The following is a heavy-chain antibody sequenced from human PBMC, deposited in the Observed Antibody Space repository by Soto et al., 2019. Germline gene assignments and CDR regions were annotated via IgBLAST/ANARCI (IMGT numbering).Heavy chain of an antibody. CDR3: ARGYCSGGSCYSEASYDWFDP. CDR1: GYTFTGYY. CDR2: INPNSGGK. D-gene: IGHD2-15*01. J-gene: IGHJ5*02. V-gene: IGHV1-2*04. Sequence: ASVKVSCKASGYTFTGYYMHWVRQAPGQGLEWMGCINPNSGGKNFAQKFQGWVTMTRDTSIRTAYMELSRLRSDDTAVYYCARGYCSGGSCYSEASYDWFDPWGQGTLVTVSS.